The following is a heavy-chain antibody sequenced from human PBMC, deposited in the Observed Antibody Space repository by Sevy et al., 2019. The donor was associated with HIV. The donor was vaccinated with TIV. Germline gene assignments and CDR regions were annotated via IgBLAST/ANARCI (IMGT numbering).Heavy chain of an antibody. CDR3: TAGVGTSDFDY. J-gene: IGHJ4*02. CDR1: GFTFKNAW. V-gene: IGHV3-15*01. Sequence: VGSLRLSCLASGFTFKNAWMSWVRQTPGKGLEWVGRIKSKTDGGTRDFAAVVKGRFAITRDDSKNTVSLQMDNLRTEDTAIYYCTAGVGTSDFDYWDQGILVTVSS. CDR2: IKSKTDGGTR. D-gene: IGHD3-3*01.